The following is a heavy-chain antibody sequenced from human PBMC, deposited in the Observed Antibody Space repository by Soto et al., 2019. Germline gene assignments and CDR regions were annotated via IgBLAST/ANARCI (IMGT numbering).Heavy chain of an antibody. CDR3: ASRITIYGMDV. CDR1: GGSFSGYY. D-gene: IGHD3-9*01. J-gene: IGHJ6*02. Sequence: SXTLSLTCAVYGGSFSGYYWSWIRQPPGKGLEWIGEINHSGSTNYNPSLKSRVTISVDTSKNQLSLKLSSVTAADTAVYYCASRITIYGMDVWGQGTTVTVSS. CDR2: INHSGST. V-gene: IGHV4-34*01.